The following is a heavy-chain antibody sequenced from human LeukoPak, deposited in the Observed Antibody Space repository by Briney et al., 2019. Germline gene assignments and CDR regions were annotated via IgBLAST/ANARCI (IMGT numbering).Heavy chain of an antibody. CDR1: GFTFSSYE. CDR3: ARDRADCSSTSCFHYYGMDV. D-gene: IGHD2-2*01. CDR2: ISSSGSTI. V-gene: IGHV3-48*03. Sequence: GGSLRLSCAASGFTFSSYEMNWVRQAPGKGLEWVSYISSSGSTIYYADSVKGPFTISRDNAKNSLYLQMNSLRAEDTAVYYCARDRADCSSTSCFHYYGMDVWGQGTTVTVSS. J-gene: IGHJ6*02.